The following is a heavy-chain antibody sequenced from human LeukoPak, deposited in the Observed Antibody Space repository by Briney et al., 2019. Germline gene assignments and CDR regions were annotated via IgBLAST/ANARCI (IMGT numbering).Heavy chain of an antibody. Sequence: ASVKVSCKASGYTFTSYYMHWVRQAPGQGLEWMGIINRSGGSTSYAQKFQGRVTMTRDMSTSTVYMELSSLRSEDAAVYYCARGNNWYYYDSSGYYNWFDPWGQGTLVTVSS. J-gene: IGHJ5*02. V-gene: IGHV1-46*01. CDR1: GYTFTSYY. CDR3: ARGNNWYYYDSSGYYNWFDP. D-gene: IGHD3-22*01. CDR2: INRSGGST.